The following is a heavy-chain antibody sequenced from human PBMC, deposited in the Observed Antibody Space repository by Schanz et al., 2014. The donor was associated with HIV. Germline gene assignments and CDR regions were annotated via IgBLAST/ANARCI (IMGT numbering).Heavy chain of an antibody. Sequence: VQLVESGGGVVQPGGSLRLSCAASGFTFSIYGIHWVRQAPGKGLEWISYITNSGNRMNYADSVKGRFTTSGDNAKNSLYLQMNTLRADDTAVYYCARDKSNLGMDSWGQGTLVTVSS. J-gene: IGHJ5*01. CDR2: ITNSGNRM. CDR1: GFTFSIYG. V-gene: IGHV3-48*04. CDR3: ARDKSNLGMDS.